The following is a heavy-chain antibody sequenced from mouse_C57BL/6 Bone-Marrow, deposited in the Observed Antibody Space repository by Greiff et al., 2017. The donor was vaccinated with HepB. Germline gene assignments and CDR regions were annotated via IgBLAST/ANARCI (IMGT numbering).Heavy chain of an antibody. D-gene: IGHD1-1*01. CDR3: ARRGITTVVGYFDV. CDR1: GFTFSDYG. CDR2: ISSGSSTI. Sequence: EVQWVESGGGLVKPGGSLKLSCAASGFTFSDYGMHWVRQAPEKGLEWVAYISSGSSTIYYADTVKGRFTISRDNAKNTLFLQMTSLRSEDTAMYYCARRGITTVVGYFDVWGTGTTVTVSS. J-gene: IGHJ1*03. V-gene: IGHV5-17*01.